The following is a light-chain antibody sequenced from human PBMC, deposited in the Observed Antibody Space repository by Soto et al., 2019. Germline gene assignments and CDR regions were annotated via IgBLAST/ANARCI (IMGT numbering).Light chain of an antibody. CDR1: QGIRND. CDR3: QQYTNTNNPWM. J-gene: IGKJ1*01. CDR2: DAS. Sequence: IQMTQSPSSLSAFVGDRVTITCRASQGIRNDLGWYQQKPGKAPKLLVYDASTLQSGVASRFSGSGSGTEFTLIISGLQPDDSATYYCQQYTNTNNPWMFGQGTKVDIK. V-gene: IGKV1-17*01.